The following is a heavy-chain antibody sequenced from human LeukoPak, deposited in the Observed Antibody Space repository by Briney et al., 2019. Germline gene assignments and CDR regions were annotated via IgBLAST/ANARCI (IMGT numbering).Heavy chain of an antibody. V-gene: IGHV4-39*01. D-gene: IGHD3-22*01. CDR3: ASHGSGITMIVVAN. CDR1: GGSISSSSYY. CDR2: IYYSGST. J-gene: IGHJ4*02. Sequence: SETLSLTCTVSGGSISSSSYYWGWIRQPPGKGLEWIGSIYYSGSTYYNPSLKSRVTISVDTSKNQFSLRLSSVTAVDTAVYYCASHGSGITMIVVANWGQGTLVTVSS.